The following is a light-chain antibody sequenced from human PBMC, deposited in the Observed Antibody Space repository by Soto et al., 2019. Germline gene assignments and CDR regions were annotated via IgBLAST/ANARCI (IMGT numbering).Light chain of an antibody. V-gene: IGLV2-8*01. CDR1: SSDVGGYNY. J-gene: IGLJ1*01. Sequence: LNQPPSASGSPGQSVAISCTGTSSDVGGYNYVSWYQQHPGKAPKLMIYEVNKRPSGVPDRFSGSKSGNTASLTVSGLQAEDEADYYCSAYAGSSNVFGTGTKVTVL. CDR3: SAYAGSSNV. CDR2: EVN.